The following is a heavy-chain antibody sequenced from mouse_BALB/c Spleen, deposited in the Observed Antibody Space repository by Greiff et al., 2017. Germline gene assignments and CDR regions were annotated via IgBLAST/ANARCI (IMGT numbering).Heavy chain of an antibody. CDR2: ISYSGST. Sequence: EVKLVESGPGLVKPSQSLSLTCTVTGYSITSDYAWNWIRQFPGNKLEWMGYISYSGSTSYNPSLKSRISITRDTSKNQFFLQLNSVTTEDTATYYCARSYYGNYNAMDYWGQGTSVTVSS. CDR1: GYSITSDYA. CDR3: ARSYYGNYNAMDY. D-gene: IGHD2-10*01. V-gene: IGHV3-2*02. J-gene: IGHJ4*01.